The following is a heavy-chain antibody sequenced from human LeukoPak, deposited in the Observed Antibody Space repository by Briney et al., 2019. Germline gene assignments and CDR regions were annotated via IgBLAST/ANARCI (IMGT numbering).Heavy chain of an antibody. CDR1: GGSFSGYY. CDR3: ARVAPYAYYDFWSGSPYYFDY. Sequence: SETLSLTCAVYGGSFSGYYWSWIRQPPGKGLEWIGEINHSGSTNYNPSLKSRVTISVDTSKNQFSLKLSSVTAADTAVYYCARVAPYAYYDFWSGSPYYFDYWGQGTLVTVSS. CDR2: INHSGST. J-gene: IGHJ4*02. V-gene: IGHV4-34*01. D-gene: IGHD3-3*01.